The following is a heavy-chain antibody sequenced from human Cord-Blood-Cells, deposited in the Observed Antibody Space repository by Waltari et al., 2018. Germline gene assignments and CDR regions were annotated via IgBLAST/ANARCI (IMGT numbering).Heavy chain of an antibody. V-gene: IGHV3-11*04. CDR1: GLTFSDDC. D-gene: IGHD7-27*01. J-gene: IGHJ3*02. CDR3: AREIRTGDYAFDI. Sequence: QVQLVESGGGFVKPGGSLRHSVADSGLTFSDDCINGAHTSPRKGLEWVSYISSSCSTIYYADSVKGRFTISRDNAKNSLYLQMNSLRAEDTAVYYCAREIRTGDYAFDIWGQGTMVTVSS. CDR2: ISSSCSTI.